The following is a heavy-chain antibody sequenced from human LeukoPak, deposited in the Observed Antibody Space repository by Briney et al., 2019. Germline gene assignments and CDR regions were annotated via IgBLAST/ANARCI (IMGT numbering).Heavy chain of an antibody. Sequence: TSETLSLTCTVSGGSISSYYWSWIRQPPGKGLEWVGRIKSKTDGGTTDFAAPVKGRFTISRDDSKNTLYLQMNNLKTEDTAVYYCTTGDESSAYRYLDYWGQGTLVTVSS. CDR3: TTGDESSAYRYLDY. J-gene: IGHJ4*02. CDR2: IKSKTDGGTT. V-gene: IGHV3-15*01. CDR1: GGSISSYY. D-gene: IGHD3-22*01.